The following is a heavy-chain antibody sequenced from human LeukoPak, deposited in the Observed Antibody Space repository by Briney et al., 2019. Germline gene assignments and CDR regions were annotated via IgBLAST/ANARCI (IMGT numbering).Heavy chain of an antibody. CDR1: GFTFSSYG. CDR3: AKDEFAYCGGDCYSAPDY. D-gene: IGHD2-21*01. Sequence: GGSLRLSCAASGFTFSSYGMHWVRQAPGKGLEWVAVIWYGGSNKYYADSVKGRFTISRDNSKSTLYLQMNSLRAEDTAVYYCAKDEFAYCGGDCYSAPDYWGQGTLVTVSS. V-gene: IGHV3-30*02. CDR2: IWYGGSNK. J-gene: IGHJ4*02.